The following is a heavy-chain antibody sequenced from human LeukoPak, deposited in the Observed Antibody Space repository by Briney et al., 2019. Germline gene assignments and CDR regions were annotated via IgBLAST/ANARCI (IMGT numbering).Heavy chain of an antibody. V-gene: IGHV3-30*18. CDR3: AKDRLGYCSGGSCYLMYFDY. J-gene: IGHJ4*02. Sequence: GGSLRLSCAASGFTFSSYSRHWVRQAPGKGLEWVAVISYDGSNKYYADSVKGRFTISRDNSKNTLYLQMNSLRAEDTAVYYSAKDRLGYCSGGSCYLMYFDYWGQGTLVTVSS. CDR2: ISYDGSNK. D-gene: IGHD2-15*01. CDR1: GFTFSSYS.